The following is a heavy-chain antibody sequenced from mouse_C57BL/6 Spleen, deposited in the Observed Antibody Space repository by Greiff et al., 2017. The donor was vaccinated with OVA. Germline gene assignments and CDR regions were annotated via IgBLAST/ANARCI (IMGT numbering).Heavy chain of an antibody. V-gene: IGHV1-20*01. CDR3: ARSSSNYYGSSYGYFDV. Sequence: EVQLQESGPELVKPGDSVKISCKASGYSFTGYFMNWVMQSHGKSLEWIGRINPYNGDTFYNQKFKGKATLTVDKSSSTAHMELRSLTSEDSAVYYCARSSSNYYGSSYGYFDVWGTGTTVTVSS. CDR1: GYSFTGYF. CDR2: INPYNGDT. J-gene: IGHJ1*03. D-gene: IGHD1-1*01.